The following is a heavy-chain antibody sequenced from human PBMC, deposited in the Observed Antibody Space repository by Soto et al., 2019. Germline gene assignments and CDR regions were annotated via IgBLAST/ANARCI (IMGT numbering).Heavy chain of an antibody. CDR2: ISGSGGST. CDR1: GFTFSSYA. V-gene: IGHV3-23*01. CDR3: AKNFGVVIMAPDY. Sequence: GGSLRLSGAASGFTFSSYAMSWVRQAPGKGLEWVSAISGSGGSTYYADSVKGRFTISRDNSKNTLYLQMNSLRAEDTAVYYCAKNFGVVIMAPDYWGQGTLVTVSS. D-gene: IGHD3-3*01. J-gene: IGHJ4*02.